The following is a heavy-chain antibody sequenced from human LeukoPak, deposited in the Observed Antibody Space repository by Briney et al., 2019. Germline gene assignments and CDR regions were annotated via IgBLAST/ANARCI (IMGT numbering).Heavy chain of an antibody. CDR2: IDRDGSRI. CDR3: ARDRGYDFWSGYYSYYYYGMDV. J-gene: IGHJ6*02. V-gene: IGHV3-74*01. Sequence: GGSLRLSCAVSGFTFSSYWMHWVRQAPGKGLVWVSRIDRDGSRINYADSVKGRFTISRDNGKNTLFLKMNSLRAEDAAVYYCARDRGYDFWSGYYSYYYYGMDVWGQGTTVTVSS. CDR1: GFTFSSYW. D-gene: IGHD3-3*01.